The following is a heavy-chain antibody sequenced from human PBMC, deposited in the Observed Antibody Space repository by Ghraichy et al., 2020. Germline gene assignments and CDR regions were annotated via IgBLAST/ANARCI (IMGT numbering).Heavy chain of an antibody. CDR2: IYSGGST. CDR1: GFTVSSNY. CDR3: ARGGYRPGYCSGGSCYSHFDY. D-gene: IGHD2-15*01. J-gene: IGHJ4*02. V-gene: IGHV3-53*01. Sequence: GGSLRLSCAASGFTVSSNYMSWVRQAPGKGLEWVSVIYSGGSTYYADSVKGRFTISRDNSKNTLYLQMNSLRAEDTAVYYCARGGYRPGYCSGGSCYSHFDYWGQGTLVTVSS.